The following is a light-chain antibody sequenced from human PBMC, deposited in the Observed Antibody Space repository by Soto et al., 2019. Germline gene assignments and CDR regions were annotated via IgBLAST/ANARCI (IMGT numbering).Light chain of an antibody. V-gene: IGKV1-39*01. Sequence: DIPMTQSPSSLSASVGDRVTITCRASQSISNYLNWYQQKPGKAPKLLIYAASSLQSGVPSRFTGSGSGTDFTLTISSLQPEDFATYYCQQSYSTPMCTFGQGTKLEIK. CDR1: QSISNY. J-gene: IGKJ2*02. CDR2: AAS. CDR3: QQSYSTPMCT.